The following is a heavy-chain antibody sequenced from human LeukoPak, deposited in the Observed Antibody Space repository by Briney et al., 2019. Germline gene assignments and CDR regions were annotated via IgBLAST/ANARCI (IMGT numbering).Heavy chain of an antibody. CDR3: AREDPITMIWFDP. CDR1: GFTVSSNY. Sequence: GGSLRLSCAASGFTVSSNYMSWVRQAPGKGLEWVSVIYSGGSTYYADSVKGRFTISRDNSKNTLYLQMNSLRAEDTAVYYCAREDPITMIWFDPWGQGTLVTVSS. V-gene: IGHV3-53*01. D-gene: IGHD3-22*01. CDR2: IYSGGST. J-gene: IGHJ5*02.